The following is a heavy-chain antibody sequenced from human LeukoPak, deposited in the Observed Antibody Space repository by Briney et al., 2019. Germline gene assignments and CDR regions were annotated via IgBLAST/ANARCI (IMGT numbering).Heavy chain of an antibody. Sequence: GGSLRLSCAASGFTFSSYAMHWVRQAPGKGLEWVAVISYDGSNKYYADSVKGRFTISRDNSKNTLYLQMNSLRAEDTAVYYCARGLAWFGELGAFDIWGQGTMVTVSS. V-gene: IGHV3-30*04. CDR2: ISYDGSNK. J-gene: IGHJ3*02. CDR1: GFTFSSYA. D-gene: IGHD3-10*01. CDR3: ARGLAWFGELGAFDI.